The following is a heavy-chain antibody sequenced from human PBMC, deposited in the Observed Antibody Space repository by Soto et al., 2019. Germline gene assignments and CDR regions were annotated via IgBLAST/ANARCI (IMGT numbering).Heavy chain of an antibody. Sequence: GESLKISCKGSGYSFTKYWISWVRQMPGKGLEWMGRIDPSDSYINYSPSFQGHVTISADKSINTAYLQWSSLRASDTAIYYCARAQLLWFGELSAPDGMDVWGQGTTVTVSS. CDR2: IDPSDSYI. CDR3: ARAQLLWFGELSAPDGMDV. D-gene: IGHD3-10*01. V-gene: IGHV5-10-1*01. J-gene: IGHJ6*02. CDR1: GYSFTKYW.